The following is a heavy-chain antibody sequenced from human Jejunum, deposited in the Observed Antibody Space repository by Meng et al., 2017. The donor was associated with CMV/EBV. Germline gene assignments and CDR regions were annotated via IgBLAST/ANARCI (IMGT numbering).Heavy chain of an antibody. J-gene: IGHJ5*02. CDR2: IYDSGAT. CDR3: VGNYDVHLNWFDP. D-gene: IGHD3-10*02. V-gene: IGHV4-30-4*01. Sequence: VSDDFIPNLLFYWNCIRQAPGQRLEWLGYIYDSGATHYNPSLKGRATISVDTSKNQFSLNLKSVTAADTAIYYCVGNYDVHLNWFDPWGRGTLVTVSS. CDR1: DDFIPNLLFY.